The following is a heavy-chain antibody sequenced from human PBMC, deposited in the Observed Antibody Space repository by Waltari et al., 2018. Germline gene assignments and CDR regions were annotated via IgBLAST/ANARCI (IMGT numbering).Heavy chain of an antibody. J-gene: IGHJ4*02. V-gene: IGHV4-39*07. CDR3: ARHMTTVTTSSFDY. D-gene: IGHD4-17*01. CDR2: ITHSGSS. CDR1: GGSISSYY. Sequence: QVQLQESGPGLVKPSETLSLTCTVSGGSISSYYWGWIRQSPGKGLEWIGSITHSGSSYYNPSLRSRVTLLVDTSKNQFSLRVNSVTAADMALYYCARHMTTVTTSSFDYWGQGALVTVSS.